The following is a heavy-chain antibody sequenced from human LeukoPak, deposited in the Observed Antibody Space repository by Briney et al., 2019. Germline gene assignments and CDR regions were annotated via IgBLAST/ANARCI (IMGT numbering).Heavy chain of an antibody. D-gene: IGHD3-22*01. CDR2: ISSSSSYI. CDR1: GFTFSTYS. Sequence: GGSLRLSCAASGFTFSTYSMIWVRQAPGRGLEWVSSISSSSSYIYYADSVKGRFTISRDNAKNSLYLQMNSLRAEDTAVYYCARGNYYDSSGYHTGDYWGQGTLVTVSS. V-gene: IGHV3-21*01. J-gene: IGHJ4*02. CDR3: ARGNYYDSSGYHTGDY.